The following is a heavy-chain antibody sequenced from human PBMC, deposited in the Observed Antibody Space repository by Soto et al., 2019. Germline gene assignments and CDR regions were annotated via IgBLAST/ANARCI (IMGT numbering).Heavy chain of an antibody. CDR3: AHGYVQLLATFHYFDS. D-gene: IGHD2-2*01. CDR1: GFSITGNGEG. Sequence: GSGPTLVNPTQILTLTCTFSGFSITGNGEGVGWIRQPPGKALEWLALIYWADDKRYSPSLRNRLTITLDNSKDQVILTMTDMGPADTATYYCAHGYVQLLATFHYFDSWGQGTQVTGLL. CDR2: IYWADDK. V-gene: IGHV2-5*02. J-gene: IGHJ4*02.